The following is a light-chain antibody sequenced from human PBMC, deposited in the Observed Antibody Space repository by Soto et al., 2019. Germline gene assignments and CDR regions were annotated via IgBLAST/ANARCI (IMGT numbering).Light chain of an antibody. Sequence: EIVLTQSPATLSVSPGDRATLSCRASQSVNSNLAWYHLKPGQAPRLLIYGASSRATGIPDRFSGSGSGTDFTLTITTLEPEDFGVYYCHQYADSPQTFGQGTKVDIK. CDR1: QSVNSN. CDR3: HQYADSPQT. J-gene: IGKJ1*01. V-gene: IGKV3-20*01. CDR2: GAS.